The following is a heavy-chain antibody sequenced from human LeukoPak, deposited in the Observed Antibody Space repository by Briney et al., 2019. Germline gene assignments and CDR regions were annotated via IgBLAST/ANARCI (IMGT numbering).Heavy chain of an antibody. CDR2: INHSGST. V-gene: IGHV4-34*01. Sequence: SSETLSLTCTVSGGSFSGYYWSWIRQPPGKGLEWIGEINHSGSTNYNPSLKSRVTISVDTSKNQFSLKLSSVTAADTAVYYCARGIYESGPRIAAAGTDYWGQGTLVTVSS. J-gene: IGHJ4*02. CDR1: GGSFSGYY. CDR3: ARGIYESGPRIAAAGTDY. D-gene: IGHD6-13*01.